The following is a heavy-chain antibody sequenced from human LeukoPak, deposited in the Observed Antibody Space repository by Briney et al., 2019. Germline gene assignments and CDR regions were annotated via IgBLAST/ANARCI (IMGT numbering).Heavy chain of an antibody. D-gene: IGHD3-22*01. CDR2: INPNSGGT. Sequence: GASVKVSCKASGYTFTGYYMHWVRQAPGQGLEWMGWINPNSGGTNYAQKFQGRVTMTRDTSISTAYMELSRLRSDDTAVYYCARDGNYYDSSGYYYADYWGQGTLVTASS. CDR3: ARDGNYYDSSGYYYADY. J-gene: IGHJ4*02. CDR1: GYTFTGYY. V-gene: IGHV1-2*02.